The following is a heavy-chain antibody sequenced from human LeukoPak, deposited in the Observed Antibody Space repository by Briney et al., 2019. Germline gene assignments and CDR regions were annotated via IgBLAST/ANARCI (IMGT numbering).Heavy chain of an antibody. CDR3: ARTYAGNSHFDY. Sequence: PGGSLRPSCAASGFTFTSYWKHWVRHPPGKGLVWVSRINSDGSNTYYADSVKGRFTISRDNAKNTLYLQMNSLRAEDTAVYYCARTYAGNSHFDYWGQGTLVTVSS. V-gene: IGHV3-74*01. CDR1: GFTFTSYW. CDR2: INSDGSNT. J-gene: IGHJ4*02. D-gene: IGHD4-23*01.